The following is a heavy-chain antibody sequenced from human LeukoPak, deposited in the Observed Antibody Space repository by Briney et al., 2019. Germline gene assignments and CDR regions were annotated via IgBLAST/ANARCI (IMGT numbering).Heavy chain of an antibody. Sequence: GGSLRLSCAASGFSFSSYSMNWARQAPGKGLEWVSYISSSSSTIYYADSVKGRFTISRDNAKNSVYLQMNSLRAEDTAVYYCVREGPITIFGVVYNWFDPWGQGTLVTVSS. D-gene: IGHD3-3*01. J-gene: IGHJ5*02. CDR3: VREGPITIFGVVYNWFDP. CDR2: ISSSSSTI. CDR1: GFSFSSYS. V-gene: IGHV3-48*01.